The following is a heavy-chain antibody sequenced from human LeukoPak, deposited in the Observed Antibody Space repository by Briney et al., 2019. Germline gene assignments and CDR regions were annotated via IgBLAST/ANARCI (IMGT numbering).Heavy chain of an antibody. V-gene: IGHV3-66*01. CDR2: IYIGGRA. D-gene: IGHD6-19*01. CDR1: GFSVSDNY. Sequence: GGSLRLSCAASGFSVSDNYMSWVRQAPGKGLEWVSVIYIGGRAYYADSVKGRFTISSDRSKNTLFLQMDSLRAEDTAVYYCARAPFRGYSTGWYRYFDCWGQGTLVTVSS. CDR3: ARAPFRGYSTGWYRYFDC. J-gene: IGHJ4*02.